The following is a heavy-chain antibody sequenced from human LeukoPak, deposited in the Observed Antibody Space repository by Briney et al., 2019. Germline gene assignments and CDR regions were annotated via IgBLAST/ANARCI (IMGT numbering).Heavy chain of an antibody. CDR2: ISSGSSTI. V-gene: IGHV3-48*01. CDR3: ARASFEEFLDFDY. D-gene: IGHD3-9*01. Sequence: SGGSLRLSCAASGFTFSTHSMNWVRQAPGKGLEWVSYISSGSSTIYYADSVKGRFTISRDNAKNSLYLQMNSLRAEDTAVYYCARASFEEFLDFDYWGQGTLVTVSS. CDR1: GFTFSTHS. J-gene: IGHJ4*02.